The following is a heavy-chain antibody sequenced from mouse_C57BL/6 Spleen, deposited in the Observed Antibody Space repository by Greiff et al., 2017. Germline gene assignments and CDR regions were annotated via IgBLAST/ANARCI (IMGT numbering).Heavy chain of an antibody. CDR3: ARLDDGYFYAMDY. CDR2: IDPNSGGT. J-gene: IGHJ4*01. CDR1: GYTFTSYW. V-gene: IGHV1-72*01. D-gene: IGHD2-3*01. Sequence: QVQLQQPGAELVKPGASVKLSCKASGYTFTSYWMHWVKQRPGPGLEWIGRIDPNSGGTKYNEKFKSKATLTVDKPSSTAYMQLSSLTSEDSAVYYCARLDDGYFYAMDYWGQGTSVTVSS.